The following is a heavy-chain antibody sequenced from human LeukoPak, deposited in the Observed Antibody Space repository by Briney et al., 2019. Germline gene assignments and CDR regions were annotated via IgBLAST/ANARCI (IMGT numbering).Heavy chain of an antibody. Sequence: PSETLSLTCAVSGGSISRGDYSWSWIRQPPGKGLEWIGNTQHSGSAYYNPSLKSRVTMSVDTSKNQFSLKLSSVTAADTAVYYCARVPLRSLAFDYWGQGTLVTVSS. CDR2: TQHSGSA. D-gene: IGHD4-17*01. V-gene: IGHV4-30-2*01. J-gene: IGHJ4*02. CDR1: GGSISRGDYS. CDR3: ARVPLRSLAFDY.